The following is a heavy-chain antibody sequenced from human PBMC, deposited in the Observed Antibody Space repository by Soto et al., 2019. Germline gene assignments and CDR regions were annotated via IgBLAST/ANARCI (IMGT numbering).Heavy chain of an antibody. Sequence: QVQLVQSGAAVKKPGSSVKVSCKASGGTFSSYAISWVRQAPGQGLEWMGGIIPVFGTANFAQKFQGRVTITADESTSTAYMELSSLRSEDTAVYYCASPGLEYYYGMDVWGQGTTVTVSS. D-gene: IGHD1-1*01. CDR2: IIPVFGTA. CDR3: ASPGLEYYYGMDV. CDR1: GGTFSSYA. V-gene: IGHV1-69*12. J-gene: IGHJ6*02.